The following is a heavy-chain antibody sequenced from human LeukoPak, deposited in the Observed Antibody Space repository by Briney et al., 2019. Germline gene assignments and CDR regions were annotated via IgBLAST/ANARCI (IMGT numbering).Heavy chain of an antibody. CDR1: GFTFSSYA. CDR3: AKARNYDFWSNFDY. V-gene: IGHV3-23*01. Sequence: SGGSLRLSCAASGFTFSSYAMSWVRQAPGKGLEWVSYISGSGGTTHYADSVKGRFTIFRDNSKNTLYLQMNSLRADDTAVYYCAKARNYDFWSNFDYWGQGTLVTVSA. J-gene: IGHJ4*02. CDR2: ISGSGGTT. D-gene: IGHD3-3*01.